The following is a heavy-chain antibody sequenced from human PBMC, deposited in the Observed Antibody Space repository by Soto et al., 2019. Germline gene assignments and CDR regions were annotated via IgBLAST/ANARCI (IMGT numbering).Heavy chain of an antibody. V-gene: IGHV1-18*01. CDR3: ARGSSGYYFGIIDY. D-gene: IGHD3-22*01. Sequence: QVPLVQSGAEVKKPGASVKVSCKASGYTFTSYGISWVRRPPEQGLGWMGWISAYNGNTNYAQKLQGRVTMTTDTSTSTAYMELRSLRSDDTAVYYCARGSSGYYFGIIDYWGQGTLVTVSS. CDR2: ISAYNGNT. CDR1: GYTFTSYG. J-gene: IGHJ4*02.